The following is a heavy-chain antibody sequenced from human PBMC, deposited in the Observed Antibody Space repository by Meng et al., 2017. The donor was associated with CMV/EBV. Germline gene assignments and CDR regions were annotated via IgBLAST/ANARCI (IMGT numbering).Heavy chain of an antibody. CDR1: GFTFDDYA. J-gene: IGHJ6*02. V-gene: IGHV3-9*01. D-gene: IGHD4-23*01. CDR3: AKDIGYGGNSLYGMDV. Sequence: GGSLRLSCAASGFTFDDYAMHWVRQAPGKGLEWVSGISWNSGSIGYADSVKGRFTISRDSAKNSLYLQMNSLRAEDTALYYCAKDIGYGGNSLYGMDVWGQGTMVTVSS. CDR2: ISWNSGSI.